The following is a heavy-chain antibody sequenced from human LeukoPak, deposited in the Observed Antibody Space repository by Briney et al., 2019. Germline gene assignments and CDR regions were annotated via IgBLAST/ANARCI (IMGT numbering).Heavy chain of an antibody. CDR1: GFTFSSYA. D-gene: IGHD6-19*01. J-gene: IGHJ4*02. CDR2: ISYDGSNK. V-gene: IGHV3-30-3*01. Sequence: HPGRSLRLSCAASGFTFSSYAMHWVRQAPGKGLEWVAVISYDGSNKYYADSVKGRFTISRDNSKNTLYLQMNSLRAEDTAVYYCAKDGSGWYYFDYRGQGTLVTVSS. CDR3: AKDGSGWYYFDY.